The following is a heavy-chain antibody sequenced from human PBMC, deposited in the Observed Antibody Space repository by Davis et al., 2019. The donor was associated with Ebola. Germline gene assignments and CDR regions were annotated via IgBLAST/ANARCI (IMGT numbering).Heavy chain of an antibody. CDR2: ICGSTGST. D-gene: IGHD1-1*01. V-gene: IGHV3-23*01. Sequence: GESLKISCAASGFTFSNYAMTWFRQAPGEGLEWVSSICGSTGSTYYADSVRGRFTVSRDNSKNMLFLQLTSLRDDDTAVYYCAKETAAIPTRTDCWGQGALVTVSS. CDR1: GFTFSNYA. CDR3: AKETAAIPTRTDC. J-gene: IGHJ4*02.